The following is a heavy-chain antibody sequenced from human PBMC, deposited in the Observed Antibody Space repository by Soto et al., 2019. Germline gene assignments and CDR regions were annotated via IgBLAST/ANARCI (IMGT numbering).Heavy chain of an antibody. CDR3: AREPYYDFWSGYFYYYGMAV. J-gene: IGHJ6*02. CDR2: INSDGSST. Sequence: GGSLRLSCAASGFTFSSYWMHWVRQAPGKGLVWVSRINSDGSSTSYADSVKGRFTISRDNAKNTLYLQMNSLRAEDTAVYYWAREPYYDFWSGYFYYYGMAVWGQGTTVTVSS. D-gene: IGHD3-3*01. CDR1: GFTFSSYW. V-gene: IGHV3-74*01.